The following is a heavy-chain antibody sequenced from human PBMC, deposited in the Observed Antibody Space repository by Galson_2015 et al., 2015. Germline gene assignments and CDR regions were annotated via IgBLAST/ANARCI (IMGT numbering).Heavy chain of an antibody. CDR2: ISGSGGST. D-gene: IGHD3-10*01. CDR3: AKDCNYYGSGSDFNL. CDR1: GFTFSSYA. Sequence: SLRLSCAASGFTFSSYAMRWVRQAPGQGLEWVSAISGSGGSTYYADYVKGRFTITRGNSKNTLYLQLNSLRAEDTAVYYCAKDCNYYGSGSDFNLWGRGTLVTVSS. V-gene: IGHV3-23*01. J-gene: IGHJ2*01.